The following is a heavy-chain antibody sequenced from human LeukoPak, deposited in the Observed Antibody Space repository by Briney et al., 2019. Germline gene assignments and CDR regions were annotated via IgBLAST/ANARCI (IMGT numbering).Heavy chain of an antibody. D-gene: IGHD6-13*01. J-gene: IGHJ4*02. CDR1: GFTISNNY. CDR3: ATLRMYSRGFDC. Sequence: GGSLRLSYAASGFTISNNYIRWLRQAPGKGLEWVSHIYSGGFTQFAGSVRGRFTISRDNSKNTVYLQMNSLRPEDTALYYCATLRMYSRGFDCWGQGTLVTVSS. CDR2: IYSGGFT. V-gene: IGHV3-66*01.